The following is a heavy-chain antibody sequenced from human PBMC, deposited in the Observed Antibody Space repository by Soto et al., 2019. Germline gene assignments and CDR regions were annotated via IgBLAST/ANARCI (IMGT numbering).Heavy chain of an antibody. CDR3: AKDRRGAYCSGGICYSPDY. CDR2: ISGTGGT. J-gene: IGHJ4*02. D-gene: IGHD2-15*01. V-gene: IGHV3-23*01. Sequence: VQLWESGGGLVQPGGSLRLSCAVSGFTFSSHVMSWVRQAPGKGLEWVSAISGTGGTYYADSVKGRFSISRDNSKNALYWQMNNLRDEDTAVYYCAKDRRGAYCSGGICYSPDYWGQGTLVIVSS. CDR1: GFTFSSHV.